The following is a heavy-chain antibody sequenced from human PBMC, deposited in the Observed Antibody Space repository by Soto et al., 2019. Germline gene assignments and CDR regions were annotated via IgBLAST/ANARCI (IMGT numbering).Heavy chain of an antibody. Sequence: SETLSLTCTVSVASISGFYWSWIRKSAGKGLEWIGRIYATGTTDYNPSLKSRVMMSVDTSKKQFSLKLRSVTAADTAVYYCVRDGTKTLRDWFDPWGPGTLVTVSS. J-gene: IGHJ5*02. CDR2: IYATGTT. D-gene: IGHD1-1*01. CDR3: VRDGTKTLRDWFDP. V-gene: IGHV4-4*07. CDR1: VASISGFY.